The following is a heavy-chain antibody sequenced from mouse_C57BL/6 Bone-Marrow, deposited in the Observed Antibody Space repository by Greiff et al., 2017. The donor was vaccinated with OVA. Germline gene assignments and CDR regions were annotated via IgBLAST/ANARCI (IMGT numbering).Heavy chain of an antibody. Sequence: VKLMESGAELVKPGASVKLSCKASGYTFTEYTIHWVKQRSGQGLEWIGWFYPGSGSIKYNEKFKDKATLTADKSSSTVYMELSRLTSEDSAVYFCARHAPQLAWFAYWGQGTLVTVSA. CDR2: FYPGSGSI. J-gene: IGHJ3*01. D-gene: IGHD4-1*02. CDR1: GYTFTEYT. CDR3: ARHAPQLAWFAY. V-gene: IGHV1-62-2*01.